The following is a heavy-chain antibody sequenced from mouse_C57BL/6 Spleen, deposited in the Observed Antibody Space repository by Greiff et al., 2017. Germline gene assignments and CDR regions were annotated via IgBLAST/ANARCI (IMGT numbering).Heavy chain of an antibody. V-gene: IGHV1-69*01. CDR3: VLRFDY. CDR1: GYTFTSYW. J-gene: IGHJ2*01. CDR2: LDPSDSYT. Sequence: QVQLQQPGAELVMPGASVKLSCKASGYTFTSYWMHWVKQRPGQGLEWIGELDPSDSYTNYNQKFKGKSTLPVDKSSSTAYMQLSSLTSEDSAVYYCVLRFDYWGQGTTLTVSS.